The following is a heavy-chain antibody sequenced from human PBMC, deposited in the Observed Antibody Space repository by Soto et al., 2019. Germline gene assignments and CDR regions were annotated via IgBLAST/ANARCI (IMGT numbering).Heavy chain of an antibody. Sequence: ASVKVSCKASGGTFSSYAISWVRQAPGQGLEWMGGIIPIFGTANYAQKFQGRVTITADESTSTAYMELSSLRSEDTAVYYCAGVDTAMVLDYWGQGTLVTVSS. CDR1: GGTFSSYA. CDR3: AGVDTAMVLDY. CDR2: IIPIFGTA. V-gene: IGHV1-69*13. J-gene: IGHJ4*02. D-gene: IGHD5-18*01.